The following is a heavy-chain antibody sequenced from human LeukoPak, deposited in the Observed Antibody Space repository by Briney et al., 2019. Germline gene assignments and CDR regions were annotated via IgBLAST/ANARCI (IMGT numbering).Heavy chain of an antibody. D-gene: IGHD4-17*01. V-gene: IGHV1-18*01. J-gene: IGHJ4*02. CDR1: GYTFTNHG. CDR2: ISAYRGHT. CDR3: ARMGGWEQSDYEGNPDY. Sequence: ASVKVSCTTSGYTFTNHGITWVRQSPGQGLEWMGWISAYRGHTNYAQNLQGRVTMTTDTSTSTAYMELERLTSDDTAVYYCARMGGWEQSDYEGNPDYWGQGTLVTVSS.